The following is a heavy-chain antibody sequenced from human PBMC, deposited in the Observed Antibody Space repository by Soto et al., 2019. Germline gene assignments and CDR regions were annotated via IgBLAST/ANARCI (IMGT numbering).Heavy chain of an antibody. Sequence: QVRLVESGGGVVQPGGSLRLSCAASGFDFYNYSMHWVRQAPGKGLEWVAIMSMDGTQKYYTDSVKGRFTISRDNSKSLFFLQMSSLSPEDTAVYFCARDRVPSVYFYYGMDVWGQGTTVTVSS. CDR1: GFDFYNYS. CDR2: MSMDGTQK. V-gene: IGHV3-30-3*01. CDR3: ARDRVPSVYFYYGMDV. J-gene: IGHJ6*02.